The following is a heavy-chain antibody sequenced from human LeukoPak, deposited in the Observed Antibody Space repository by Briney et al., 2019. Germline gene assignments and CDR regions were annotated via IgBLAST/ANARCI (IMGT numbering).Heavy chain of an antibody. CDR1: GYSFTDYY. J-gene: IGHJ4*02. CDR2: INPNSGGT. CDR3: ARANALYCSSTSCLFDY. V-gene: IGHV1-2*02. Sequence: ASVKVSCKASGYSFTDYYIHWVRQAPGQGLEWLAWINPNSGGTYYAQNFHDRITLTRDTSISTAYMELSRLRSDDTAIYYCARANALYCSSTSCLFDYWGQGTLVTVSS. D-gene: IGHD2-2*01.